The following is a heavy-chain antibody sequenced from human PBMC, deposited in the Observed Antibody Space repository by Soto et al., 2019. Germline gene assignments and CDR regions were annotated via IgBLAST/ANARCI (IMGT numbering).Heavy chain of an antibody. J-gene: IGHJ6*02. CDR3: ARDLLRYFDSTYYYYGMDV. CDR2: ISPSGGST. D-gene: IGHD3-9*01. CDR1: GYTFTSYY. V-gene: IGHV1-46*01. Sequence: ASVKVSCKASGYTFTSYYMHWVRQAPGQGLEWMGIISPSGGSTSYAQKFQGRVTMTRDTSTSTVYMELSSLRSEDTAVYYCARDLLRYFDSTYYYYGMDVWGQGTTVTVSS.